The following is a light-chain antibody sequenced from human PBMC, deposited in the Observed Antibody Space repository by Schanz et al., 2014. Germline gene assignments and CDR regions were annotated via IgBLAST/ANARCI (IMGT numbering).Light chain of an antibody. CDR3: QQYDDLPYT. CDR2: DAS. Sequence: DIQMTQSPSSLSASVGDRVTITCQASQDISNYLNWYQQKPGKAPKFLIYDASNLETGVPSRFSGSGSGTDFTFTISSLQPEDIATYYCQQYDDLPYTFGQGTNLEIK. J-gene: IGKJ2*01. CDR1: QDISNY. V-gene: IGKV1-33*01.